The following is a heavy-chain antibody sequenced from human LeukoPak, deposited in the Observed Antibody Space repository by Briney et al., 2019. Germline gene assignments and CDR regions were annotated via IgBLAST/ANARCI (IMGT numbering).Heavy chain of an antibody. Sequence: GGSLRLSCAASVLSFSRYAMHWVRQAPGKGLEYGSAISSNGGSTYYAESVKGRFIISRDNSKPTLNLQMGSLRAEDMAVYYCASSNQFDDSASFPFDYWGQGTLVTVSS. CDR2: ISSNGGST. CDR3: ASSNQFDDSASFPFDY. J-gene: IGHJ4*02. CDR1: VLSFSRYA. V-gene: IGHV3-64*02. D-gene: IGHD2/OR15-2a*01.